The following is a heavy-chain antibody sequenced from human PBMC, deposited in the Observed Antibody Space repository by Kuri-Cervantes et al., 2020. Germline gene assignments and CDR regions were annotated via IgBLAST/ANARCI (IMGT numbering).Heavy chain of an antibody. D-gene: IGHD2-21*02. J-gene: IGHJ4*02. Sequence: LSLTCAASGFTFSDHYMDWVRQAPGKGLEWVGRVRNKANSYTTEYAASVKGRFTISRDDSKNSVYLQMNSLRAEDTAVYYCAKEALAYCGGDCYSPLDYWGQGTLVTVSS. V-gene: IGHV3-72*01. CDR1: GFTFSDHY. CDR2: VRNKANSYTT. CDR3: AKEALAYCGGDCYSPLDY.